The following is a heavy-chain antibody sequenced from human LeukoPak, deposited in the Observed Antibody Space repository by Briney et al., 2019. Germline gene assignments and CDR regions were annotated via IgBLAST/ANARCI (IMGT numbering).Heavy chain of an antibody. Sequence: GGSLRLSCAASGFTVITNDMTWVRQAPGKGLEWVSVLYTVGNTKYADSVQGRFTISRDNSKNTLYLEMNSLSPDDTAVYYCARGVEPLAANTLAYWGQGTLVTVSS. J-gene: IGHJ4*02. CDR2: LYTVGNT. CDR1: GFTVITND. CDR3: ARGVEPLAANTLAY. V-gene: IGHV3-53*01. D-gene: IGHD1-14*01.